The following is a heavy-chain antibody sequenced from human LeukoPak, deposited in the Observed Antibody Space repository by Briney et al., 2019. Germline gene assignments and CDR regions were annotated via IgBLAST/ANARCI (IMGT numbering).Heavy chain of an antibody. J-gene: IGHJ5*02. Sequence: GASVKVSCNASGYTFTSYDINWVRQATGQGLEWMGWMNPNSGNTGYAQKFQGRVTMTRNTSISTAYMELSSLRSEDTAVYYCARGSYVAVAGTGYNWFDPWGQGTLVTVSS. D-gene: IGHD6-19*01. CDR2: MNPNSGNT. V-gene: IGHV1-8*01. CDR1: GYTFTSYD. CDR3: ARGSYVAVAGTGYNWFDP.